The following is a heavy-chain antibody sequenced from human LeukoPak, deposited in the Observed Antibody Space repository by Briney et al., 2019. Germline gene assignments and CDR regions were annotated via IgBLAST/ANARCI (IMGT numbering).Heavy chain of an antibody. CDR3: ARYSSSFDY. CDR1: GFTFSSYA. J-gene: IGHJ4*02. Sequence: GGSLRLSCAASGFTFSSYAMSWVRQAPGKGLEWVANIKEDGSEKYYVDSVKGRFTIPRDNAKNSLYLQMNSLRAEDTAVYYCARYSSSFDYWGQGILVTVSS. CDR2: IKEDGSEK. V-gene: IGHV3-7*01. D-gene: IGHD6-13*01.